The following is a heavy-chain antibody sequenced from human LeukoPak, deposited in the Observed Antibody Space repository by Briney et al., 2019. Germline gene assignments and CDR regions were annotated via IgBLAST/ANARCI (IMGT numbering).Heavy chain of an antibody. J-gene: IGHJ4*02. Sequence: GGSLRLSWAASGFIFNSAWMNLVRQAPGKGLEWVGRIKNKIEGGVTDYTAAVKGRFTISRDDSENTLYLQMDSLETEDTAVYYCTTDGGKWGQGTLVTVSS. CDR2: IKNKIEGGVT. CDR1: GFIFNSAW. CDR3: TTDGGK. V-gene: IGHV3-15*01.